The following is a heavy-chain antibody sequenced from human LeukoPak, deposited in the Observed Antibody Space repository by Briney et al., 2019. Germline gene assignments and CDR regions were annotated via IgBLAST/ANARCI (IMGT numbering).Heavy chain of an antibody. Sequence: AGSLRLSCAASGFTFSSYEMNWVRQAPGKGLEWVSYISSSGSTIYYADSVKGRFTISRDNAKNSLYLQMNSLRAEDTAVYYCARDGPMVTGTFDYWGQGTLVTVSS. CDR2: ISSSGSTI. CDR1: GFTFSSYE. CDR3: ARDGPMVTGTFDY. J-gene: IGHJ4*02. D-gene: IGHD1-20*01. V-gene: IGHV3-48*03.